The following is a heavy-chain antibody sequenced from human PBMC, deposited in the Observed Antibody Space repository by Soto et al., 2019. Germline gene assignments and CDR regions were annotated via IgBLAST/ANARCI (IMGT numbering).Heavy chain of an antibody. J-gene: IGHJ4*02. Sequence: QVQLVESGGGVVQPGGSLRLSCAASGFTLSTYGMHWVRQAPGKGLEWVAAMSYDGTKKYYADSVKGRFTISRDSSRNTLFLQLNSLRAEDTAVYYCAKEFGSTWIDHWGEGTLVTVSS. V-gene: IGHV3-30*18. CDR2: MSYDGTKK. CDR3: AKEFGSTWIDH. CDR1: GFTLSTYG. D-gene: IGHD6-13*01.